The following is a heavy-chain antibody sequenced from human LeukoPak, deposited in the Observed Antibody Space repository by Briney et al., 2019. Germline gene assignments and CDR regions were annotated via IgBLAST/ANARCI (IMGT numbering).Heavy chain of an antibody. V-gene: IGHV4-61*01. J-gene: IGHJ4*02. CDR2: IYYSGST. Sequence: PSETLSLTCTVSGGSVSSGSYYWSWIRQPPGKGLEWIGYIYYSGSTNYNPSLKSRVTISVDTSKNQLSLKLSSVTAADTAVYYCARGDCSSTSCYLGYWGQGTLVTVSS. CDR3: ARGDCSSTSCYLGY. CDR1: GGSVSSGSYY. D-gene: IGHD2-2*01.